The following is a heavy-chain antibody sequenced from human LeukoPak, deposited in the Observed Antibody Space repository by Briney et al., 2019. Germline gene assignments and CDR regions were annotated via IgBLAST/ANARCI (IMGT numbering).Heavy chain of an antibody. CDR1: GGSISSYY. CDR3: ARHVPADYYDSSGYSSYGMDV. Sequence: SETLSLTCTVSGGSISSYYWSWIRQPPGKGLEWIGYIYYSGSTNYNPSLKSRVTISVDTSKNQFSLKLSSVTAADTAVYYCARHVPADYYDSSGYSSYGMDVWGQGTTATVSS. CDR2: IYYSGST. V-gene: IGHV4-59*08. J-gene: IGHJ6*02. D-gene: IGHD3-22*01.